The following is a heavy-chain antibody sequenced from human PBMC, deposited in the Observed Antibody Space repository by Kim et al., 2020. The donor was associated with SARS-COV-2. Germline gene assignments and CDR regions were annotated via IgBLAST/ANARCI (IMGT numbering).Heavy chain of an antibody. CDR3: ARDFSQDDYGDVLEGWFDP. V-gene: IGHV4-59*01. D-gene: IGHD4-17*01. J-gene: IGHJ5*02. CDR2: IYYSGST. CDR1: GGSISSYY. Sequence: SETLSLTCTVSGGSISSYYWSWIRQPPGKGLEWIGYIYYSGSTNYNPSLKSRVTISVDTSKNQFSLKLSSVTAADTAVYYCARDFSQDDYGDVLEGWFDPWGQGTLVTVSS.